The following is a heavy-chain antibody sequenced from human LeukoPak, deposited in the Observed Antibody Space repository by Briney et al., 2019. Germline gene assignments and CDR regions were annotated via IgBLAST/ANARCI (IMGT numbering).Heavy chain of an antibody. V-gene: IGHV4-59*12. D-gene: IGHD2-2*01. J-gene: IGHJ4*02. CDR3: ARDYCSSTSCYLD. CDR1: GGSISSYY. CDR2: IYYSGST. Sequence: SETLSLTCTVSGGSISSYYWSWIRQPPGKGLEWIGYIYYSGSTNYNPSLKSRVTISVDTSKNQFSLKLSSVTAADTAVYYCARDYCSSTSCYLDWGQGTLVTVSS.